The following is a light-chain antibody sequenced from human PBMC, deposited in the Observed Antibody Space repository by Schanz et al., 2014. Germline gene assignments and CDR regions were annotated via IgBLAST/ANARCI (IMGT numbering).Light chain of an antibody. J-gene: IGLJ2*01. CDR2: DDS. CDR3: QVWDSSSDHVV. V-gene: IGLV3-21*03. Sequence: SYVLTQSPSVSVAPGKTAKITCGGKTIGSEGVHWYQQKAGQAPVLVVYDDSDRPSGIPERFSGSNSGNTATLTISRVEAGDEADYYCQVWDSSSDHVVFGGGTKLTVL. CDR1: TIGSEG.